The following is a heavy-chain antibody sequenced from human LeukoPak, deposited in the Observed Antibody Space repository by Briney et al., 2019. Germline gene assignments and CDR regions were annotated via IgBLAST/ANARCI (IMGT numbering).Heavy chain of an antibody. CDR1: GGSISSYY. Sequence: ASETLSLTCTVSGGSISSYYWSWIRQPPGKGLEWIGYIYYSGSTNYNPSLKSRVTISVDTSKNQFSLKLSSVTAADTAVYYCARGRAPYYDYVWGSYRHDYWGQGTLVTVSS. V-gene: IGHV4-59*12. D-gene: IGHD3-16*02. J-gene: IGHJ4*02. CDR2: IYYSGST. CDR3: ARGRAPYYDYVWGSYRHDY.